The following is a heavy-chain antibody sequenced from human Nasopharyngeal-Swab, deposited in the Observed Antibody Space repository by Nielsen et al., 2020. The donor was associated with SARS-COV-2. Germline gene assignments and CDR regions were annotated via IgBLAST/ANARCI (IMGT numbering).Heavy chain of an antibody. D-gene: IGHD3-9*01. J-gene: IGHJ6*02. CDR1: GFTFGSYW. CDR3: TRDQRTFDWPPMDV. Sequence: GESLKISCAASGFTFGSYWMHWVRQAPGKGLVWVSRINTDGSETGYADSVTGRFTISRDNTKNTLSLQMNSLRAEDTGIYYCTRDQRTFDWPPMDVWGQGTTVTVSS. V-gene: IGHV3-74*01. CDR2: INTDGSET.